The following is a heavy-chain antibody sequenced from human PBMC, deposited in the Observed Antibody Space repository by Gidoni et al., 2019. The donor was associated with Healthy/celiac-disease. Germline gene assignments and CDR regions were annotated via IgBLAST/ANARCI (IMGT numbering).Heavy chain of an antibody. Sequence: QVQLQQWGAGLLKPSETLSLTCAVYGGSFSGYYWSWIRQPPGKGLEWIGAINHSGSTNYNPSLKSLVTISVDTSKNQFSLKLSSVTAADTAVYYCARAERTRLVYYDSSGYSYYFDYWGQGTLVTVSS. CDR2: INHSGST. CDR1: GGSFSGYY. V-gene: IGHV4-34*01. CDR3: ARAERTRLVYYDSSGYSYYFDY. J-gene: IGHJ4*02. D-gene: IGHD3-22*01.